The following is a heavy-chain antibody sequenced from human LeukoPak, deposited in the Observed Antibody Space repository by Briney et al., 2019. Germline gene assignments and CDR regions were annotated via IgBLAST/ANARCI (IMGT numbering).Heavy chain of an antibody. CDR2: ISSSSSYI. J-gene: IGHJ4*02. D-gene: IGHD1-26*01. CDR3: AKENSGSHEGLFDY. CDR1: GFTFSSYS. V-gene: IGHV3-21*04. Sequence: GGSLRLSCAASGFTFSSYSMNWVRQAPGKGLEWVSSISSSSSYIYYADSVKGRFTISRDNSKNTLYLQMNSLRAEDTAVYYCAKENSGSHEGLFDYWGQGTLVTVSS.